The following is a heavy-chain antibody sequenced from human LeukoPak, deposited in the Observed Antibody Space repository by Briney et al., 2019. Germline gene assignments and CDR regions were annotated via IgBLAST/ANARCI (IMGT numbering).Heavy chain of an antibody. CDR3: ARDHYGDLPYDY. V-gene: IGHV1-2*02. CDR2: INPNSGGT. Sequence: ASVKVSCKASGYTFTGYYMHWVRQAPGQGLEWMGWINPNSGGTNYAQEFQGRVTMTRDTSISTAYMELSRLRSDDTAVYYCARDHYGDLPYDYWGQGTLVTVSS. CDR1: GYTFTGYY. J-gene: IGHJ4*02. D-gene: IGHD4-17*01.